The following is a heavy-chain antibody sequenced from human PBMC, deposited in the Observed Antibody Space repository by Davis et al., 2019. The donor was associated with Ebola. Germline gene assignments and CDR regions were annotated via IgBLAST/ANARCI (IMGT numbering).Heavy chain of an antibody. CDR2: IDWDDDK. D-gene: IGHD3-22*01. CDR3: ARILYYDSSGSPLHSGLFAFDI. Sequence: SGPTLVKPTQTLTLTCTFSGFSLSTSGMCVSWIRQPPGKALEWLARIDWDDDKYYSISLKTRLTISKVTSKNQVVLTMTNMDPVDTATYYCARILYYDSSGSPLHSGLFAFDIWGQGTMVTVSS. CDR1: GFSLSTSGMC. J-gene: IGHJ3*02. V-gene: IGHV2-70*11.